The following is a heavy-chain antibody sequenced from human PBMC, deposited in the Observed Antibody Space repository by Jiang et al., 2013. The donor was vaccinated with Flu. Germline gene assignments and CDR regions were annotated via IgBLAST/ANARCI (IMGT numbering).Heavy chain of an antibody. CDR2: ISAYNGNT. Sequence: SCKASGYTFTSYGISWVRQAPGQGLEWMGWISAYNGNTNYAQKLQGRVTMTTDTSTSTAYMELRSLRSDDTAVYYCARDGWIVGATAFDIWGQGAMVTVSS. CDR3: ARDGWIVGATAFDI. CDR1: GYTFTSYG. D-gene: IGHD1-26*01. V-gene: IGHV1-18*04. J-gene: IGHJ3*02.